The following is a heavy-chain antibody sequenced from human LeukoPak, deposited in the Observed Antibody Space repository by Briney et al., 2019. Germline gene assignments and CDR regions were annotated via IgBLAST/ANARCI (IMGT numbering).Heavy chain of an antibody. Sequence: GGSLRLSCAASGFTFSSYSMNWVRQAPGKGLEWVSSISSSSSYIYYADSVKGRFTISRDNAKNSLYLQMNSLRAEDTAVYYCARGWVGHDSSGYALDYWGQGTLVTVSS. CDR3: ARGWVGHDSSGYALDY. J-gene: IGHJ4*02. CDR2: ISSSSSYI. V-gene: IGHV3-21*01. CDR1: GFTFSSYS. D-gene: IGHD3-22*01.